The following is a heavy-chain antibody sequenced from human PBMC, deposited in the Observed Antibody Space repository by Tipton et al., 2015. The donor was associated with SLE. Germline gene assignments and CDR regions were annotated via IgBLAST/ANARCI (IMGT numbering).Heavy chain of an antibody. V-gene: IGHV3-21*01. J-gene: IGHJ3*02. Sequence: SLRLSCAASGFTFSSYSMNWVRQAPGKGLEWVPSISSSSSYIYYADSVKGRFTISRDNAKNSLYLQMNSLRAEDTAVYYCARAITPRDAFDIWGQGTMVTVSS. CDR2: ISSSSSYI. CDR1: GFTFSSYS. D-gene: IGHD3-3*01. CDR3: ARAITPRDAFDI.